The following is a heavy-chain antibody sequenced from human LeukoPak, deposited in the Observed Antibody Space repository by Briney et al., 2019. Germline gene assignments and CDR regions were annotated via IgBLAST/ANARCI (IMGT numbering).Heavy chain of an antibody. J-gene: IGHJ4*02. CDR2: ISGSGGST. CDR1: GFTFSSYA. D-gene: IGHD5-24*01. Sequence: GGSLTLSCAASGFTFSSYAMSWVRQAPGKGLEWVSAISGSGGSTYYADSVKGRFTISRDNSKNTLYLQMNSLRAEDTAVYYCAKGVNIGGYNSLDYWGQGTLVTVSS. V-gene: IGHV3-23*01. CDR3: AKGVNIGGYNSLDY.